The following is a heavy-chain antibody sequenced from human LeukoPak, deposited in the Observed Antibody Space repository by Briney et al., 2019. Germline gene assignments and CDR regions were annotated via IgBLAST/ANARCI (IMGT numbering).Heavy chain of an antibody. CDR1: GFTFSSYA. Sequence: GGSLRLPCAASGFTFSSYAMHWVRQAPGKGLEWVAVIWYDGSNIYYVYSVKGRFTISRDNSKNTLYLQMNSLRAEDTAVYYCAKASNSYGSGSYYNYYYMDVWGKGTTVTVSS. D-gene: IGHD3-10*01. CDR2: IWYDGSNI. V-gene: IGHV3-33*06. CDR3: AKASNSYGSGSYYNYYYMDV. J-gene: IGHJ6*03.